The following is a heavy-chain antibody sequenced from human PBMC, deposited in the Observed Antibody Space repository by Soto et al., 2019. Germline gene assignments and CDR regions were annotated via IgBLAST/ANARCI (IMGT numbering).Heavy chain of an antibody. CDR3: ARESGGYDSSTRYGLDV. Sequence: LTCSVSGGSISSVGHYWTWIRQQPGKGLEWIGYIYYSGSTDYNPSLKSRVTISVDRSKNQFSLNLSSVTAADTAIYYCARESGGYDSSTRYGLDVWGQGTTVTVSS. D-gene: IGHD6-25*01. J-gene: IGHJ6*02. CDR1: GGSISSVGHY. CDR2: IYYSGST. V-gene: IGHV4-31*03.